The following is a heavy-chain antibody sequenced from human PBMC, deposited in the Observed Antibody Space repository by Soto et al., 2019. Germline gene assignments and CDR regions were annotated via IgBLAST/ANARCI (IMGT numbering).Heavy chain of an antibody. CDR1: GYTFTSYY. CDR2: INPSGGST. D-gene: IGHD2-8*01. CDR3: SLGYCTNGVCPPVDY. J-gene: IGHJ4*02. V-gene: IGHV1-46*01. Sequence: ASVKVSCKASGYTFTSYYMHWVRQAPGQGLEWMGIINPSGGSTSYAQKFQGRVTMARDTSTSTVYMVLSSLRSEDTAVYYCSLGYCTNGVCPPVDYWGQGTLVTVSS.